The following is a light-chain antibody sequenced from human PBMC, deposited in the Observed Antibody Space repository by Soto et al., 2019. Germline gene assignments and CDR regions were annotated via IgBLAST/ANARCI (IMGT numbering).Light chain of an antibody. V-gene: IGKV3-20*01. CDR3: QKYSSTPRS. CDR1: QTVSSS. J-gene: IGKJ1*01. CDR2: GAS. Sequence: EIVLTQSPGTLSLSPGERATLSCRASQTVSSSLAWYQQKPGQAPRLLIYGASSRATGIPDRFSGSGSGTDFTLTISRLEPEDFAVYYCQKYSSTPRSFGQGTKV.